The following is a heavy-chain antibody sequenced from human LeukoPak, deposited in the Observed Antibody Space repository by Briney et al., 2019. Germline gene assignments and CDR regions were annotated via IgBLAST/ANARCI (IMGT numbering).Heavy chain of an antibody. J-gene: IGHJ3*02. CDR1: GFTVSSNH. CDR3: ARDLDSSGYSNAFDI. Sequence: GGSLRLSCAASGFTVSSNHMSWVRQAPGQGLEWVSVIYSGGSTYYADSVKGRFTISRHNSKNTLYLQMNSLRAEDTAVYYCARDLDSSGYSNAFDIWGQGTMVTVSS. CDR2: IYSGGST. V-gene: IGHV3-53*04. D-gene: IGHD3-22*01.